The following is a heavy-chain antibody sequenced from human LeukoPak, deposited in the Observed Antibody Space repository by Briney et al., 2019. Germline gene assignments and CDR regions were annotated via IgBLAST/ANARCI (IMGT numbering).Heavy chain of an antibody. CDR3: ARVRVVVTAIRGWAFDI. CDR2: IIPIFGTA. V-gene: IGHV1-69*05. CDR1: GGTFSSYA. J-gene: IGHJ3*02. Sequence: SVKVSCKASGGTFSSYAISWVRQAPGQGLEWMGRIIPIFGTANYAQKFQGRVTITTGESTSTAYMELSSLRSEDTAVYYCARVRVVVTAIRGWAFDIWGQGTMVTVSS. D-gene: IGHD2-21*02.